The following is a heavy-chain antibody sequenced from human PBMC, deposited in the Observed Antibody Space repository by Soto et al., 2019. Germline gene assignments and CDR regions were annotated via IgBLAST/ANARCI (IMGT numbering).Heavy chain of an antibody. CDR2: ITAYNGNT. CDR1: GYTFSSYG. CDR3: ARDSFSGRYYDWSGYGVDY. Sequence: ASVKVSCKVSGYTFSSYGISWVRQAPGQGLEWMGWITAYNGNTNYAQNFQGRVTMTTDTSTSTAYMELRSLRSDDTAVYYCARDSFSGRYYDWSGYGVDYWGQGTLVTVSS. J-gene: IGHJ4*02. V-gene: IGHV1-18*01. D-gene: IGHD3-22*01.